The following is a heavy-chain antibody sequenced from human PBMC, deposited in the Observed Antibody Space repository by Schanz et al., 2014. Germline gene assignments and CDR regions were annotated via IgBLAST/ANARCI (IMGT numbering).Heavy chain of an antibody. CDR3: AKRCSSTSCSHGAFDI. D-gene: IGHD2-2*01. Sequence: QLVESGGGLVQPGGSLRLSCAVSGFTLSTNYMSWVRQAPGKGLEWVSVIYSDGRTYYGDSVKGRFTISRDNSKNTLYLQMNSLRDEDTAMYYCAKRCSSTSCSHGAFDIWGQGTMVTVSS. V-gene: IGHV3-66*01. J-gene: IGHJ3*02. CDR2: IYSDGRT. CDR1: GFTLSTNY.